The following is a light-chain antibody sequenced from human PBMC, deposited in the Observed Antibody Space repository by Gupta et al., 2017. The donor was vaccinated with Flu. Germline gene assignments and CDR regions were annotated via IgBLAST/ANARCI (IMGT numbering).Light chain of an antibody. Sequence: YLLSQPPAGSVSPAQPARIPGGGNNIGTKSVHWYQQSPGQAPVLVVYDDTDRPSGVPARFSGSNSGNTATLTIVRVEAGDEADYYCQVWDSSSVHPVVFGGGTNLAVL. V-gene: IGLV3-21*02. CDR3: QVWDSSSVHPVV. CDR2: DDT. CDR1: NIGTKS. J-gene: IGLJ2*01.